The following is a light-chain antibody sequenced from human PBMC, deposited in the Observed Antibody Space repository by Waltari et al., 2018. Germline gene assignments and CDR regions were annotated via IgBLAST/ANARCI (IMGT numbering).Light chain of an antibody. Sequence: DIQLTQSPSTLSASVGDRVTLTCRARQGIGRWLAWYQQKPGKTPDLLIYKASILERGVPSRFSGSGSGTEFTLTITGLQPLDVATYYCQEYDSHWSFGQGTKVEIK. CDR2: KAS. J-gene: IGKJ1*01. CDR3: QEYDSHWS. CDR1: QGIGRW. V-gene: IGKV1-5*03.